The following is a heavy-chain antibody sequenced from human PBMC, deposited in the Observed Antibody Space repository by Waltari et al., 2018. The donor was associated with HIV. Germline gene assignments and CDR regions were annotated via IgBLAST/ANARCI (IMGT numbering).Heavy chain of an antibody. V-gene: IGHV3-21*02. CDR2: MSRGGYYL. CDR1: GFNFNLFT. Sequence: EERLVESGGGLVKPGGSLTLSCTASGFNFNLFTMTWVRLVPGKGMEWVSSMSRGGYYLYYSDAVKGRFTVSRDNAKNSLLLQLDTLTAEDTAVYFCVRDRTSETTGDFDSWGQGVPVTVSS. J-gene: IGHJ4*02. CDR3: VRDRTSETTGDFDS. D-gene: IGHD1-1*01.